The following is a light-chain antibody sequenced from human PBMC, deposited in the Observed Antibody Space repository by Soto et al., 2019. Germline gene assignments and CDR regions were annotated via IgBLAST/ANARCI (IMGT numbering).Light chain of an antibody. J-gene: IGKJ3*01. CDR2: AAS. CDR3: QQYDRSPFT. V-gene: IGKV3D-20*01. CDR1: QSVTNNY. Sequence: EIVLTQSPATLSLSPGDTATLSCGASQSVTNNYLAWYQQKPGLAPRLLMYAASTRATGIPVRFRGSGSGTDFTLTISSLEAEDFAVYYCQQYDRSPFTFGPGTKVDIK.